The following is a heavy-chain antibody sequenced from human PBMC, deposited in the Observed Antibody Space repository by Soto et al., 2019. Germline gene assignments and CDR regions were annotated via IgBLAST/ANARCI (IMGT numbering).Heavy chain of an antibody. CDR1: GFTFSSYE. V-gene: IGHV3-48*03. CDR2: ISSSGSTI. Sequence: GGSLRLSCAASGFTFSSYEMNWVRQAPGKGLEWVSYISSSGSTIYYADSVKGRFTISRDNAKNSLYLQMNSLRAEDTAVYYCEREKKPSLYYYYGMDVWGQGTTVTVSS. J-gene: IGHJ6*02. CDR3: EREKKPSLYYYYGMDV.